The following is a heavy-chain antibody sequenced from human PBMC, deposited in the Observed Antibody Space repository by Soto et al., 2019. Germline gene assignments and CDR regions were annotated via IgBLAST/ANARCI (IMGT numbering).Heavy chain of an antibody. CDR2: ISSSGSTI. D-gene: IGHD3-9*01. Sequence: GGSLRLSCAASGFTFSDYYMRWIRQAPGKGLEWVSYISSSGSTIYYADSVKGRFTISRNNAKNSLYLQMNSLRAEDTAVYYCARGADILTGYYWPSYYYMDVWGKGPTVTVSS. J-gene: IGHJ6*03. V-gene: IGHV3-11*01. CDR1: GFTFSDYY. CDR3: ARGADILTGYYWPSYYYMDV.